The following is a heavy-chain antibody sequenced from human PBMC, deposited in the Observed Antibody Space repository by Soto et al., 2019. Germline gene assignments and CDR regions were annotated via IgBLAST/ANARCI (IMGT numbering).Heavy chain of an antibody. V-gene: IGHV1-18*01. CDR3: AREGRYNWNDVWYYGMDV. CDR2: ISAYNGNT. Sequence: VSVKVSCKASGSTFTRYGISWVRQAPGQGLEWMGWISAYNGNTNYARKLQGRVAMTTDTSTSTAYMGLRSLRSDDTAVYYCAREGRYNWNDVWYYGMDVWGQGTMVTVSS. J-gene: IGHJ6*02. D-gene: IGHD1-1*01. CDR1: GSTFTRYG.